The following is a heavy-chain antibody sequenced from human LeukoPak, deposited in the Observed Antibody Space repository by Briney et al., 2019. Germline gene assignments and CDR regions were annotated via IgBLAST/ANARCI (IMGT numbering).Heavy chain of an antibody. Sequence: SETLSLTCAVSGGPISSGGYSWSWIRQPPGKGLEWIGYTYHSGSTYYNPSLKSRVTISVDRSKNQFSLKLSSVTAADTAVYYCARAPRVAGTFDYWGQGTLVTVSS. CDR2: TYHSGST. J-gene: IGHJ4*02. CDR1: GGPISSGGYS. V-gene: IGHV4-30-2*01. CDR3: ARAPRVAGTFDY. D-gene: IGHD6-19*01.